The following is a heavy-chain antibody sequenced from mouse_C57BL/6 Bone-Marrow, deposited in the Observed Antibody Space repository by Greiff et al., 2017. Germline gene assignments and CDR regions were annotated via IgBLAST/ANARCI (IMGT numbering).Heavy chain of an antibody. CDR1: GYTFTSYT. Sequence: VQLQQSGAELARPGASVKMSCKASGYTFTSYTMHWVKQRPGQGLEWIGYINPSSGYTKYNQKFQDKATLTADKSSSTAYMQLSSLTSEDSAVYYCARSYYGSSYWYFDVWGTGTTVTVSS. V-gene: IGHV1-4*01. CDR3: ARSYYGSSYWYFDV. CDR2: INPSSGYT. J-gene: IGHJ1*03. D-gene: IGHD1-1*01.